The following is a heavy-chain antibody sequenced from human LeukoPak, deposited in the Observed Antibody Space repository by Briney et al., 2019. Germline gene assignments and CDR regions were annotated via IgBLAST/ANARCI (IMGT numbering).Heavy chain of an antibody. V-gene: IGHV4-39*01. CDR2: IYYSGST. CDR1: GGSISSSSYY. J-gene: IGHJ4*02. CDR3: ARGNGIVGATPLDY. Sequence: SETLSLTCTVSGGSISSSSYYWGWIRQPPGKGLEWIGSIYYSGSTYYNPSLKSRVTISVNTSKNQFSLKLSSVTAADTAVYYCARGNGIVGATPLDYWGQGTLVTVSS. D-gene: IGHD1-26*01.